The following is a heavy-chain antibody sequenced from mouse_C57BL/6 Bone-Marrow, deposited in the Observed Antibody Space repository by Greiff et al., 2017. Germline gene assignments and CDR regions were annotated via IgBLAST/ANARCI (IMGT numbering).Heavy chain of an antibody. V-gene: IGHV5-9*01. CDR2: ISGGGGTT. CDR3: AREGDDGYYRYAMDY. CDR1: GFTFSSYT. J-gene: IGHJ4*01. Sequence: EVKLVESGGGLVKPGGSLKLSCAASGFTFSSYTMSWVRQTPEKRLEWVATISGGGGTTYYPDSVKGRFTISRDNAKNTLYLQMSSLRSEDTALYDCAREGDDGYYRYAMDYWGQGTSVTVSS. D-gene: IGHD2-3*01.